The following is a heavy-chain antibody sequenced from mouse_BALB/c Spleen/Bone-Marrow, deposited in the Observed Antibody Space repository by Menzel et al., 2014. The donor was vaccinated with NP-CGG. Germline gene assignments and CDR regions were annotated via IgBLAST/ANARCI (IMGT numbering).Heavy chain of an antibody. J-gene: IGHJ3*01. CDR1: GFNIKDTY. D-gene: IGHD1-1*01. V-gene: IGHV14-3*02. CDR3: ASYYYGSSSFAY. Sequence: EVKLVESGAELVKPGASVKLSCTASGFNIKDTYMHWVKQRPEQGLEWIGRIDPANGNTKYDPKSQGKATITADTSSNTAYLQLSSLTSEDTAVYYCASYYYGSSSFAYWGQGTLVTVSA. CDR2: IDPANGNT.